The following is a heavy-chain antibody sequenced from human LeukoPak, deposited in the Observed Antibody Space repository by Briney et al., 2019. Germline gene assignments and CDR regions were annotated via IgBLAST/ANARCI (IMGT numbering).Heavy chain of an antibody. D-gene: IGHD4-23*01. CDR2: ISWNSGSI. V-gene: IGHV3-9*01. CDR3: AKDLDYGGNLFGY. Sequence: GGSLRLSCAASGFTFDDYAMHWVRQAPGKGLEWVSGISWNSGSIGYADSVKGRFTISRDNAKNSLYLQMNSLRAEDTALYYCAKDLDYGGNLFGYWGQGTLVTVSS. J-gene: IGHJ4*02. CDR1: GFTFDDYA.